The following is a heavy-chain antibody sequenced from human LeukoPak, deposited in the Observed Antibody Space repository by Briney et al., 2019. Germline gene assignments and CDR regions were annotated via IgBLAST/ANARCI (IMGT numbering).Heavy chain of an antibody. J-gene: IGHJ2*01. CDR2: INHSGST. CDR1: GGSFSGYY. V-gene: IGHV4-34*01. CDR3: ARVPRSLDL. Sequence: PSETLSLTCAVYGGSFSGYYWSWIRQPPGKGLEWIGEINHSGSTNYNPSLKSRVAISVDTSKNQFSLKLSSVTAADTAVYYCARVPRSLDLWGRGTLVTVSS.